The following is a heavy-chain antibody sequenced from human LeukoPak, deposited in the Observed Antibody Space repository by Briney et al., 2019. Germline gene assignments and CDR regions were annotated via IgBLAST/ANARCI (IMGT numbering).Heavy chain of an antibody. CDR1: GGSISSGSYY. J-gene: IGHJ5*02. CDR3: ARAPIYNEHADWFDP. V-gene: IGHV4-61*02. D-gene: IGHD5-24*01. Sequence: SQTLSLTCTVSGGSISSGSYYWSWIRQPAGKGLEWIGRIYTSGSTNYNLSLKSRVTISVDTSKNQFSLKLSSVTAADTAVYYCARAPIYNEHADWFDPWGQGTLVTVSS. CDR2: IYTSGST.